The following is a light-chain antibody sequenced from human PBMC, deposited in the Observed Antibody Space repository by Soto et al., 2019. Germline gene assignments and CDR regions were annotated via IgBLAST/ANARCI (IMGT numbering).Light chain of an antibody. V-gene: IGKV3-15*01. CDR3: QQYNNWPRT. J-gene: IGKJ1*01. CDR2: GAS. Sequence: EIVLTQSPDTLSLSPGERATLSCRASQSVSSTYLAWFQQKPGQSPRLLIYGASTRATGIPARFSGSGSGTEFTHTISSLQSEDFAVYYCQQYNNWPRTFGQGTKVDIK. CDR1: QSVSSTY.